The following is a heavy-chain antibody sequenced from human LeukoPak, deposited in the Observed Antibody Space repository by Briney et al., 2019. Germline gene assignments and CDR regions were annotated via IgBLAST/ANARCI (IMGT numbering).Heavy chain of an antibody. Sequence: ASETLSLTCTVSGGSISSSSYYWGWIRQPPGKGLEWIGSIYYSGSTYYNPSLKSRVTISVDTSKNQFSLKLSSVTAADTAVYYCARHRSSGGMDVWGKGTTVTVSS. CDR2: IYYSGST. CDR3: ARHRSSGGMDV. J-gene: IGHJ6*04. V-gene: IGHV4-39*01. CDR1: GGSISSSSYY. D-gene: IGHD6-25*01.